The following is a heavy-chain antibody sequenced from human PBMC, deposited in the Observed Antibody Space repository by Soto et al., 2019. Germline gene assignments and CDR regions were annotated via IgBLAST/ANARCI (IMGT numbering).Heavy chain of an antibody. CDR1: GFTFSSYW. Sequence: GGSLRLSCAASGFTFSSYWMHWDRQAPGKGLVWVSSINSDGSTTNYADSVKGRFTIPRDNAKNTLYLQMNSLRAEDTAVYYCARAQVATIIPFDYWGQGTLVTVSS. J-gene: IGHJ4*02. CDR3: ARAQVATIIPFDY. CDR2: INSDGSTT. V-gene: IGHV3-74*01. D-gene: IGHD5-12*01.